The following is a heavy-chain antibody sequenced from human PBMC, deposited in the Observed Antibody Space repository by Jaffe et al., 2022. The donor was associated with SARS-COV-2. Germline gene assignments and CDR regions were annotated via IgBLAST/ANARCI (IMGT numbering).Heavy chain of an antibody. D-gene: IGHD3-22*01. Sequence: QVQLVESGGGVVQPGRSLRLSCAASGFTFSSYAMHWVRQAPGKGLEWVAVISYDGSNKYYADSVKGRFTISRDNSKNTLYLQMNSLRAEDTAVYYCARDYDSSGYSDAFDIWGQGTMVTVSS. CDR3: ARDYDSSGYSDAFDI. CDR1: GFTFSSYA. J-gene: IGHJ3*02. V-gene: IGHV3-30*04. CDR2: ISYDGSNK.